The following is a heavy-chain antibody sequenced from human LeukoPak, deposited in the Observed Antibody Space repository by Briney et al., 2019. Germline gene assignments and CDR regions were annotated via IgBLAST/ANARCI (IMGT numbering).Heavy chain of an antibody. J-gene: IGHJ6*03. CDR1: GGSITSYY. CDR3: ARTTEGGYIGYFYYYYMDV. Sequence: PSETLSLTCTVSGGSITSYYWSWIRQSAGKGLEWIGRIYITGSTTYNPSLKSRVTMSLDTSKNQFSLKLRSVTAADTAVYYCARTTEGGYIGYFYYYYMDVWGKGTTVTISS. D-gene: IGHD5-18*01. V-gene: IGHV4-4*07. CDR2: IYITGST.